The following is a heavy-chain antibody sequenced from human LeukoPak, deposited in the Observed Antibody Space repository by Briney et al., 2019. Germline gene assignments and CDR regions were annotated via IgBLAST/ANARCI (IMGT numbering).Heavy chain of an antibody. Sequence: SETLSLTCTVSGGSISSSSYYWGWIRQPPGKGLEWIGTIYYSGTTYYNPSLKSRVTISVDTSKSQFPLNLSSVTAADTAVYYCARVLAAAGTLHFDFWGQGTLVTVSS. D-gene: IGHD6-13*01. J-gene: IGHJ4*02. CDR3: ARVLAAAGTLHFDF. CDR2: IYYSGTT. V-gene: IGHV4-39*01. CDR1: GGSISSSSYY.